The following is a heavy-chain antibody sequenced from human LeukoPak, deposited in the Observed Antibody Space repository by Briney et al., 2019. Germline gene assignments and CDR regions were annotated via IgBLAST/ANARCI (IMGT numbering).Heavy chain of an antibody. J-gene: IGHJ4*02. CDR3: ARHAGSYYTYNFDY. CDR1: GGSIRSSSYY. V-gene: IGHV4-39*01. CDR2: IYYSGST. D-gene: IGHD3-22*01. Sequence: SETLSLTCTVSGGSIRSSSYYWGWIRQPPGKGLEWIGSIYYSGSTNYKLSLRSRVTISVDTSKNQFSLKLSSVTAADTAVYYCARHAGSYYTYNFDYWGQGTLVTVSS.